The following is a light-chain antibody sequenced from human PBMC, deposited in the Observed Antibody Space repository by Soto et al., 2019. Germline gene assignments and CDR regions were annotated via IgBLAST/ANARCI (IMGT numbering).Light chain of an antibody. J-gene: IGLJ1*01. CDR1: SSDVGGYTY. V-gene: IGLV2-8*01. CDR2: EVS. CDR3: SSYAGSYRV. Sequence: QSALTQPPSASGSPGQSVTISCTGTSSDVGGYTYVSWYQRHPGKAPKLMIYEVSKRPSGVPDRFSGSKSGNTASLTVSGLQAEDEADYYCSSYAGSYRVFGTGTKLTVL.